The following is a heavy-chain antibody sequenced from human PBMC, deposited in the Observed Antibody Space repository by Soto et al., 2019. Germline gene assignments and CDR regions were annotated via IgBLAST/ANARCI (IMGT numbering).Heavy chain of an antibody. Sequence: GGSLRLSCAASGFTFSSYSMNWVRQAPGKGLEWVSSISSSSSYIYYADSVKGRFTISRDNAKNSLYLQMNSLRAEDTAVYYCARALTYSSSWYGPTDYYYMDVWGKGTTVTVSS. CDR3: ARALTYSSSWYGPTDYYYMDV. CDR1: GFTFSSYS. J-gene: IGHJ6*03. CDR2: ISSSSSYI. V-gene: IGHV3-21*01. D-gene: IGHD6-13*01.